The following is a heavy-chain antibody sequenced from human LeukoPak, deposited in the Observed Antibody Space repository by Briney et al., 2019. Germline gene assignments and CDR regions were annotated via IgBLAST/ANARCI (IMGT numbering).Heavy chain of an antibody. CDR1: GFTFSSYA. CDR3: AKDYDFWSGYSSLWTLGFDY. CDR2: ISGSGGST. Sequence: PGGSLRLSCAASGFTFSSYAMSWVRQAPGKGLEWVSAISGSGGSTYYADSVKGRFTISRDNSKNTLYLQMNSLRAEDTAVYYCAKDYDFWSGYSSLWTLGFDYWGQGTLVTVSS. D-gene: IGHD3-3*01. J-gene: IGHJ4*02. V-gene: IGHV3-23*01.